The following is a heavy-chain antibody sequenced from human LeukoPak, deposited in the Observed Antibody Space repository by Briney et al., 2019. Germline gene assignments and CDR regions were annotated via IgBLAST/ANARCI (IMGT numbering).Heavy chain of an antibody. D-gene: IGHD3-10*01. Sequence: GGSLRLSCAASGFTFSSYSMNWVRQAPGKGLEWVSSISSSSSYIYYADSVKGRFTISRDNAKNSLYLQMNSLRAEDTAVYYCARDGFTMVRGVIVYWGQGTLVTVSS. CDR1: GFTFSSYS. CDR3: ARDGFTMVRGVIVY. J-gene: IGHJ4*02. V-gene: IGHV3-21*01. CDR2: ISSSSSYI.